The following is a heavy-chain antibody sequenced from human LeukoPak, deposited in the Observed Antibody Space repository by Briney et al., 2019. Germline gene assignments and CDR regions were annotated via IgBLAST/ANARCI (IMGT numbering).Heavy chain of an antibody. CDR3: AGGYCSSTTCPFDY. V-gene: IGHV1-2*02. J-gene: IGHJ4*02. Sequence: GASVKVSCKASGYTFTGYYMHWVRQAPGQGVEWMGWINPNSGGTNYAQNFQGRVTMTRDTPISTAFMELSRLRSDDTAVYYCAGGYCSSTTCPFDYWGQGTLVTVSS. CDR1: GYTFTGYY. D-gene: IGHD2-2*01. CDR2: INPNSGGT.